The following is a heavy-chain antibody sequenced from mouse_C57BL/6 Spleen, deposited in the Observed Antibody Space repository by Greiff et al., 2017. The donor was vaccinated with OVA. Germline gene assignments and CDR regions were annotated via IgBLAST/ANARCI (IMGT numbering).Heavy chain of an antibody. CDR3: ARQFYDYDEGDYYAMDY. Sequence: VMLVESGPGLVAPSQSLSISCTVSGFSFTSYGVHWVRQPPGKGLEWLVEIWSDGSTNYNSALKSRMSISKDNSKSQCYLKRNSLLTDDTAMYYYARQFYDYDEGDYYAMDYWGQGTSVTVSS. V-gene: IGHV2-6-1*01. CDR2: IWSDGST. D-gene: IGHD2-4*01. J-gene: IGHJ4*01. CDR1: GFSFTSYG.